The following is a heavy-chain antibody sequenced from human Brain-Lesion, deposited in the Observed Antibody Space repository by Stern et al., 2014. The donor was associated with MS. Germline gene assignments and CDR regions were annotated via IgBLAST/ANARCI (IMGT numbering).Heavy chain of an antibody. D-gene: IGHD5-18*01. J-gene: IGHJ4*02. V-gene: IGHV4-61*02. CDR1: GGSVGSGSYD. CDR2: IYTTGST. CDR3: ARDKEDTNMAFRYFDN. Sequence: VQLEESGPGLVKPSQTLSLTCTVSGGSVGSGSYDWSWIRQPAGKGLEWIGRIYTTGSTYYNPSLKSRVSISIDTSTNQFSLKLPSVTAADTAVYYCARDKEDTNMAFRYFDNWGQGTLVTVSS.